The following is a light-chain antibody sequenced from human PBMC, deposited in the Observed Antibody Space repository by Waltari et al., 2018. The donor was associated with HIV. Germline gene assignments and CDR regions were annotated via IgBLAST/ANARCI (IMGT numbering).Light chain of an antibody. CDR1: QSISNW. Sequence: DIQMTQSPSILSASVGDRVTITCRASQSISNWLAWYQQKPGKAPKFLIYKASILESGVPSRFSGSGFGTEFTLTISSLQPDDFATYYCQQYNGFSTFGQGTKVE. CDR3: QQYNGFST. V-gene: IGKV1-5*03. CDR2: KAS. J-gene: IGKJ1*01.